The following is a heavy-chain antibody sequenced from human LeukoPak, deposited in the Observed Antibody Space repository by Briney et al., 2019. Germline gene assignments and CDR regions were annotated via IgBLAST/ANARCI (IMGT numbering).Heavy chain of an antibody. J-gene: IGHJ4*02. CDR1: GGSISSYY. V-gene: IGHV4-59*08. CDR3: ARLPADYDILTGYFDY. D-gene: IGHD3-9*01. Sequence: PSETLSLTCTVSGGSISSYYWSWIPQPPGNGLEWIGYIYYSGSTNYNPSLKSRVTISVDTSKNQFSLKLSSVTAADTAVYYCARLPADYDILTGYFDYWGQGTLVTVSS. CDR2: IYYSGST.